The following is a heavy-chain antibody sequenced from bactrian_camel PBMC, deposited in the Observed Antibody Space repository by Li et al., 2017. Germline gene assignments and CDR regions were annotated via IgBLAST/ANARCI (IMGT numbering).Heavy chain of an antibody. CDR1: GATAGSVC. J-gene: IGHJ4*01. D-gene: IGHD5*01. Sequence: HVQLVESGGGLVQPGGSLRLTCAHSGATAGSVCMGWFRQAPGTEREGVAAIVTLGGTTYYDDSVTGRFTISQDNAKKTTYLQMDHLRTEDTAIYYCAAGWSYGVGTLLRRHYDYWGQGTQVTVS. CDR2: IVTLGGTT. V-gene: IGHV3S1*01. CDR3: AAGWSYGVGTLLRRHYDY.